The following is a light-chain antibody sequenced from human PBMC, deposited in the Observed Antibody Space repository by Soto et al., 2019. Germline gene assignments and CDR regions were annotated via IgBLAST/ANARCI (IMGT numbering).Light chain of an antibody. CDR3: MQNIHWPQT. CDR2: KVS. V-gene: IGKV2-30*02. CDR1: QSLVHRDGNTY. Sequence: VVMTQSPVSLPVTLGQPASISCRASQSLVHRDGNTYLNWFHQRPGQSPRRLIFKVSNRDSGVPDRFSGSGSGTDFTLKISRVEAEDVGIYYCMQNIHWPQTFGQGTKLEIK. J-gene: IGKJ2*01.